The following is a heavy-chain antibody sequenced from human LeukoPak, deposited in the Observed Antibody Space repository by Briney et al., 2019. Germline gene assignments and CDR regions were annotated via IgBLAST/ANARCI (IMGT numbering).Heavy chain of an antibody. V-gene: IGHV3-23*01. CDR3: AKDDSDTMVRGEDDY. CDR2: ISGSGGST. D-gene: IGHD3-10*01. CDR1: GFTFSSYG. Sequence: GGSLRLSCAASGFTFSSYGMSWVRQAPGKGLEWVSAISGSGGSTYYADSVKGRFTISRDNSKNTLYLQMNSLRAEDTAVYYCAKDDSDTMVRGEDDYWGQGTLVTVSS. J-gene: IGHJ4*02.